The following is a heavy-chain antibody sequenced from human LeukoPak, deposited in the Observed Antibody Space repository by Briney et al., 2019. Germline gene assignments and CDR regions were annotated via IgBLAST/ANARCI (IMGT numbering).Heavy chain of an antibody. V-gene: IGHV3-23*01. Sequence: PGGSLRLSCAASGFTFSSYAMSWVRQAPGKGLEWVSAISGSGGSTYYADSVKGRFTISRDNAKNSLYLQMNSLRAEDTAVYYCARDRRPTYYYDSSGPGPDAFDIWGQGTMVTVSS. CDR1: GFTFSSYA. CDR3: ARDRRPTYYYDSSGPGPDAFDI. J-gene: IGHJ3*02. D-gene: IGHD3-22*01. CDR2: ISGSGGST.